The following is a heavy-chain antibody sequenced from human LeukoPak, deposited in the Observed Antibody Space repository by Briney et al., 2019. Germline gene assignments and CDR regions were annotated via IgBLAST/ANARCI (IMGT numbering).Heavy chain of an antibody. CDR3: ARARNNYDSSGYSALDY. D-gene: IGHD3-22*01. CDR2: ISYDGSNK. CDR1: GFTFSSYG. J-gene: IGHJ4*02. V-gene: IGHV3-30*03. Sequence: GRSLRLSCAASGFTFSSYGMHWVRQAPGKGLEWVAIISYDGSNKYYADSVQGRFTISRDNSKSTLYLQMNSLRAEDTAVYYCARARNNYDSSGYSALDYWGQGTLVTVSS.